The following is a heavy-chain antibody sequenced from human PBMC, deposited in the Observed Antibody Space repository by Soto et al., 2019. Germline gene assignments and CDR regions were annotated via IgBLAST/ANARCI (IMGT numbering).Heavy chain of an antibody. V-gene: IGHV3-74*01. J-gene: IGHJ5*02. D-gene: IGHD5-12*01. CDR2: INTDGSKT. CDR3: ATVATNSYNWLDP. CDR1: GFTFSTFW. Sequence: EVQLVESGGTLVQPGGSLRLSCAASGFTFSTFWMHWVRHAPGKGLVWVSRINTDGSKTTYAASVQGRFTISRDNAKNTVYLQMDSLRAEDTAVYYCATVATNSYNWLDPWGQGTLVTVSS.